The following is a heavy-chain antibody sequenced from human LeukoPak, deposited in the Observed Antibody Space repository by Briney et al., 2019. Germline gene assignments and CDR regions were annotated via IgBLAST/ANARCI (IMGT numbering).Heavy chain of an antibody. CDR1: GFTVSSNY. CDR2: IYSGGST. CDR3: ARGFVVGYDFYYYYGMDV. J-gene: IGHJ6*02. D-gene: IGHD5-12*01. Sequence: GGSLRLSCAASGFTVSSNYMSWVRQAPGKGLEWVSVIYSGGSTYYADSVKGRFTISRHNSKNTLYLQMNSLRAEDTAVYYCARGFVVGYDFYYYYGMDVWGQGTTVTVSS. V-gene: IGHV3-53*04.